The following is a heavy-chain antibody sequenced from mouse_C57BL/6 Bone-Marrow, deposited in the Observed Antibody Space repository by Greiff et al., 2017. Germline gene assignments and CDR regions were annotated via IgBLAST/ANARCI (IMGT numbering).Heavy chain of an antibody. V-gene: IGHV5-4*01. D-gene: IGHD2-2*01. Sequence: EVKLVESWGGLVKPGGSLKLSCAASGFPFSSYAMSCVRQTPEKGLECVATISDGGSYTYYPDNVQGRFTISRDNAKNNLYLQMSHLKSEDTAMYYCARDLYGSIDYWGQGTTLTVSS. CDR3: ARDLYGSIDY. CDR1: GFPFSSYA. CDR2: ISDGGSYT. J-gene: IGHJ2*01.